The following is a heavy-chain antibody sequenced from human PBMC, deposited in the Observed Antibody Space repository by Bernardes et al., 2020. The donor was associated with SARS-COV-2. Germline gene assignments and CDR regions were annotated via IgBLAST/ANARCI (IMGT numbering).Heavy chain of an antibody. D-gene: IGHD3-22*01. V-gene: IGHV1-2*02. J-gene: IGHJ6*02. Sequence: SVKVSCKASGSTFTGYYMHWVRRAPGQGLEWMGWINPNSGGTNYAQKFQGRVTMTRDTSISTAYMELSRLRSDDTAVYYCAIPPTNYDRYGMDVWGQGTTVTVSS. CDR1: GSTFTGYY. CDR2: INPNSGGT. CDR3: AIPPTNYDRYGMDV.